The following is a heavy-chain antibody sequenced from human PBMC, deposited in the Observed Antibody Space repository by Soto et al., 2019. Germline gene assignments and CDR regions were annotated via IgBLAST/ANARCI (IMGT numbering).Heavy chain of an antibody. CDR3: GIKLGDNPVSPFDP. Sequence: QVQLVQSGAEVKKPGSSVKVSCKASGVTFSSETISWVRQAPGQGLEWVGGIIPLFGTANYGQMYQGRVTMAVEDATRTLYIAMSSLRSDVTSVYYCGIKLGDNPVSPFDPWGQGIVVSVPS. CDR2: IIPLFGTA. V-gene: IGHV1-69*01. CDR1: GVTFSSET. D-gene: IGHD2-21*01. J-gene: IGHJ5*02.